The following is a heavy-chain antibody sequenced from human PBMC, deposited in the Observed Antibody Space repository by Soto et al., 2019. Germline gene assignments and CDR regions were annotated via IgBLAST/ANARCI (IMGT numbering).Heavy chain of an antibody. CDR2: IDSSGEK. D-gene: IGHD6-19*01. CDR3: ARRHLAVAVSPWFDP. CDR1: GLSITDSEMG. V-gene: IGHV2-26*01. J-gene: IGHJ5*02. Sequence: QVTLKESGPVLVKPTETLTLRCTVSGLSITDSEMGVSWIRQPPGQPLEWLAHIDSSGEKSYRTFLKSRLAIAKDTSKSQIVLTMTNMVPADRATYYCARRHLAVAVSPWFDPWGQGIPVTVSS.